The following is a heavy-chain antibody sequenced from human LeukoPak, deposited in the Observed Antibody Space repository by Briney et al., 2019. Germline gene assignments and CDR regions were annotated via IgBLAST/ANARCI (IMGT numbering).Heavy chain of an antibody. CDR1: GFTFSTYT. CDR2: ISSSSSSI. V-gene: IGHV3-48*04. CDR3: ARDLNFGYYDSSGYYWPAPFDY. Sequence: QSGGSLRLSCAASGFTFSTYTMNWVRQAPGKGLEWVSYISSSSSSIYYADSVKGRFTISRDNAKNTLYLQMNSLRAEDTAVYYCARDLNFGYYDSSGYYWPAPFDYWGQGTLVTVSS. D-gene: IGHD3-22*01. J-gene: IGHJ4*02.